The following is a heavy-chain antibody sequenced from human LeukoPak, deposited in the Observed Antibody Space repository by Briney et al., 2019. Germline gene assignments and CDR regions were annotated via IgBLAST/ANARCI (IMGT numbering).Heavy chain of an antibody. CDR2: IRYDGSNK. J-gene: IGHJ3*02. V-gene: IGHV3-30*02. D-gene: IGHD3-16*01. CDR3: AKVLASTWGAFDI. Sequence: PGGSLRLSCAASGFTFSSYGMHWVRQAPGKGLEWVAFIRYDGSNKYYADSVKGRFTISRDNSKNTLYLQMNSLRAEDTAVYYCAKVLASTWGAFDIWGQGTMVTVSS. CDR1: GFTFSSYG.